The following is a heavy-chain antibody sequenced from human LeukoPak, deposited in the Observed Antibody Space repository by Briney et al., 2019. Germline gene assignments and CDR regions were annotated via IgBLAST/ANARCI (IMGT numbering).Heavy chain of an antibody. V-gene: IGHV1-69*13. J-gene: IGHJ6*02. CDR1: GGTFSSYA. D-gene: IGHD3-9*01. Sequence: ASVTVSCKASGGTFSSYAISWVRQAPGQGLEWMGGIIPIFGTANYAQKFQGRVTITADESTSTAYMELSSLRSEDTAVYYCASHYYDILTGPRPNYYYGMDVWGQGTTVTVSS. CDR2: IIPIFGTA. CDR3: ASHYYDILTGPRPNYYYGMDV.